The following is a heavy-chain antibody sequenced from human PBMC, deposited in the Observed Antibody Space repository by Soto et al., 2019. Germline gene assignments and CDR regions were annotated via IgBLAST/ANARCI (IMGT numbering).Heavy chain of an antibody. CDR3: AGPHYDILTGYFKGDAFDI. CDR2: IYPGDSDT. J-gene: IGHJ3*02. V-gene: IGHV5-51*01. CDR1: GYSFTSCW. D-gene: IGHD3-9*01. Sequence: PGESLKISCKGSGYSFTSCWIGWVRQMPGKGLEWMGIIYPGDSDTRYSPSFQGQVTISADKSISTAYLQWSSLKASDTAMYYCAGPHYDILTGYFKGDAFDIWGQGTMVTVSS.